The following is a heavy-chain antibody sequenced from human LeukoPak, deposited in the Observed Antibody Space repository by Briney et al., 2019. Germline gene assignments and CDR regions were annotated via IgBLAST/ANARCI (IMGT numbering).Heavy chain of an antibody. Sequence: PGGSQRLSCAASGFKFSDHYIDWVRQAPGKGLEWVSYISSSSSTIYYADSVKGRFTISRDNAKNSLYLQMNSLRAEDTAVYYCARDLYYYGSGSYDYWGQGTLVTVSS. D-gene: IGHD3-10*01. V-gene: IGHV3-48*01. J-gene: IGHJ4*02. CDR3: ARDLYYYGSGSYDY. CDR2: ISSSSSTI. CDR1: GFKFSDHY.